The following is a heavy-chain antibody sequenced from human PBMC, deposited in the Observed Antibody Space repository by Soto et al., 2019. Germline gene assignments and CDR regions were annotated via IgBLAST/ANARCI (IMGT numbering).Heavy chain of an antibody. V-gene: IGHV3-13*01. J-gene: IGHJ6*02. Sequence: GGSLRLSCAGSGFSFSTFDMHWVRQATGKGLEWVASVGKDGDIYYGGSLKVRFTISRDNGKNSLSLHINSLRAEDTAVYYCGRGRLLGHLVRGITNASYSAADVWGQGTTVTVSS. CDR1: GFSFSTFD. CDR2: VGKDGDI. CDR3: GRGRLLGHLVRGITNASYSAADV. D-gene: IGHD3-10*01.